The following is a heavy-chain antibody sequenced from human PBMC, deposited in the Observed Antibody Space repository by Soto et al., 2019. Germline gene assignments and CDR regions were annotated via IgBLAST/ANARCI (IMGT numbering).Heavy chain of an antibody. Sequence: GGSLRLSCAASGFTFSSYAMHWVRQAPGKGLEWVAVISYDGSSKYYADSVKGRFTISRDNSKNTLYLQMNSLRAEDTAVYYCATYRGGVSHFDYWGQGTLVTVSS. CDR1: GFTFSSYA. D-gene: IGHD2-8*01. J-gene: IGHJ4*02. CDR2: ISYDGSSK. CDR3: ATYRGGVSHFDY. V-gene: IGHV3-30-3*01.